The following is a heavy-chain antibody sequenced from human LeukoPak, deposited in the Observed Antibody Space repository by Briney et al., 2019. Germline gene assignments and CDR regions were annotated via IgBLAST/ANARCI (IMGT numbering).Heavy chain of an antibody. CDR2: IHPEGNEK. CDR1: GFMFSNSW. V-gene: IGHV3-7*04. D-gene: IGHD1-1*01. Sequence: QPGGSLRLSCAVSGFMFSNSWMSWVRQAPGRGLEWVANIHPEGNEKYHVESVKGRFTISRDNTKNLLFLQMNGLRVEDTAVYYCARGDDFSGDHWGRGTLVTVSS. J-gene: IGHJ4*02. CDR3: ARGDDFSGDH.